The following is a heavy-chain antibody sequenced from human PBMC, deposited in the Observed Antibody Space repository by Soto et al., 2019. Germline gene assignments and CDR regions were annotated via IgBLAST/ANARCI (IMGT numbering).Heavy chain of an antibody. D-gene: IGHD1-26*01. J-gene: IGHJ4*02. CDR3: ASSWDL. V-gene: IGHV3-48*02. CDR1: GFTFMYSS. CDR2: ISSGSTTT. Sequence: EVQVVESGGGLVQAGGSLRLSCAASGFTFMYSSMNWVRQAPGKGMEWVSYISSGSTTTYYADSVKGRFTISRDDAKNSLYLQMNSLREEDTAVYYCASSWDLWVQGTLVTVSS.